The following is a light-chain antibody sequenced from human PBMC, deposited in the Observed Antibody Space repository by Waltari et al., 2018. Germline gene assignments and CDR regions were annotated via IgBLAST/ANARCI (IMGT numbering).Light chain of an antibody. V-gene: IGKV3-15*01. J-gene: IGKJ2*01. Sequence: EIVMTQSPATLSVSPGERVTLSLRASHSVSTKLAWYQQRPGQAPRLLIYSASIRATDIPARFSGSGSGTEFTLTISSLQSEDFAVYYCQQYDNWHDYTFGQGTKLEIK. CDR2: SAS. CDR3: QQYDNWHDYT. CDR1: HSVSTK.